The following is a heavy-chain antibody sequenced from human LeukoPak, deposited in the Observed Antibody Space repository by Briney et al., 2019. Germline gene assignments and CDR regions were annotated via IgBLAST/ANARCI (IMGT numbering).Heavy chain of an antibody. V-gene: IGHV3-48*03. Sequence: PGGSLRLSCAASGFTFSSYEMSWVRQAPGKGLEWVSYISSSGSTIYYADSVKGRFTISRDNAKDSLYLQMNSLTAEDTAVYYCARVSVRGVLPPYFDYWGQGTLVTVSS. J-gene: IGHJ4*02. D-gene: IGHD3-10*01. CDR3: ARVSVRGVLPPYFDY. CDR2: ISSSGSTI. CDR1: GFTFSSYE.